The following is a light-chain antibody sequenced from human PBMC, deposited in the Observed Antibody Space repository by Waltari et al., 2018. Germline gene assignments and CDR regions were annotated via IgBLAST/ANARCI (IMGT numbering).Light chain of an antibody. Sequence: DIQMTQSPSSLSASVGDRVTISCRASQDINNHLAWLQQKPGKAPKVLIYAASSLQSGVPARFSGSGSGAEFTLTISSLQPEDFATYYCQQFESYPRTFGPGTAVDIK. CDR1: QDINNH. CDR3: QQFESYPRT. J-gene: IGKJ3*01. V-gene: IGKV1-9*01. CDR2: AAS.